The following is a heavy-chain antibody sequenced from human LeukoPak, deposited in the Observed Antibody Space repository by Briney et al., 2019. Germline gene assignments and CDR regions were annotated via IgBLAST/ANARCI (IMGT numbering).Heavy chain of an antibody. CDR3: ASIGDDTYYVNY. CDR2: IISKTDGGTT. J-gene: IGHJ4*02. D-gene: IGHD3-9*01. Sequence: GGSLRLSCAASGFTFSHTWMSWVRRAPGKGLEWVGHIISKTDGGTTDYALSVKGRFTISRDDLTNTLYLQMNSLKLEDTAVYFCASIGDDTYYVNYWGQGTLVTVSS. V-gene: IGHV3-15*01. CDR1: GFTFSHTW.